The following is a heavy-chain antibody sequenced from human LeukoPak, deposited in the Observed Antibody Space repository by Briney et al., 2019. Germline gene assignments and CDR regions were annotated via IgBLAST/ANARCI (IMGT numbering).Heavy chain of an antibody. CDR2: IKQDGSEK. V-gene: IGHV3-7*01. D-gene: IGHD4-17*01. CDR3: AKGLSLIESTVTSAEYFQH. J-gene: IGHJ1*01. CDR1: GFTFSSYW. Sequence: GGSLRLSCAASGFTFSSYWMSWVRQAPGKGLEWVANIKQDGSEKYYVDSVKGRFTISRDNAKNSLYLQMNSLRAEDTAVYYCAKGLSLIESTVTSAEYFQHWGQGTLVTVSS.